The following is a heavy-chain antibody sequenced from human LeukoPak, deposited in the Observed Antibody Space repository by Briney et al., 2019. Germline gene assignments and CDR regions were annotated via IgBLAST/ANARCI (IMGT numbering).Heavy chain of an antibody. J-gene: IGHJ5*02. CDR2: INPNSGGT. D-gene: IGHD3-22*01. Sequence: ASVKVSCKASGYTFTGYNLHWVRQAPGQGLEWMGWINPNSGGTNFAQKFQGRVTMTRDTSIGTAYMELSRLISDDTAVYYCARVGYYESSGYYYMWDWFDPWGQGTLVTVSS. V-gene: IGHV1-2*02. CDR3: ARVGYYESSGYYYMWDWFDP. CDR1: GYTFTGYN.